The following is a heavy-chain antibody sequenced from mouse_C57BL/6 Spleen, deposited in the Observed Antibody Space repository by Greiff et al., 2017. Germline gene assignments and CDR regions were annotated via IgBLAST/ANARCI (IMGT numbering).Heavy chain of an antibody. CDR2: IDPSDSYT. V-gene: IGHV1-50*01. CDR1: GYTFTSYW. Sequence: VQLQQPGAELVKPGASVKLSCKASGYTFTSYWMQWVKQRPGQGLEWIGEIDPSDSYTNYNQKFKGKATLTVDTSSSTAYMQLSSLTSEDSAVYYCARRKDYSNYVDYAMDYWGQGTSVTVSS. J-gene: IGHJ4*01. CDR3: ARRKDYSNYVDYAMDY. D-gene: IGHD2-5*01.